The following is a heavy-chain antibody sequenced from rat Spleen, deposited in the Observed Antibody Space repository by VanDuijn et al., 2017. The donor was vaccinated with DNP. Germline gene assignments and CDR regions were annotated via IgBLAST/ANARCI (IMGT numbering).Heavy chain of an antibody. CDR1: GYSITNTY. Sequence: EVQLQESGPGLVKPSQSLSLTCSVTGYSITNTYGGWIRKFPENKMEWIGHISYSGTTTYNPSLKGRLSITRDTSKNHFFLQLNSLTTEDTATYYCARWTYYFDYWGQGVMVTVSS. V-gene: IGHV3-1*01. J-gene: IGHJ2*01. CDR3: ARWTYYFDY. CDR2: ISYSGTT.